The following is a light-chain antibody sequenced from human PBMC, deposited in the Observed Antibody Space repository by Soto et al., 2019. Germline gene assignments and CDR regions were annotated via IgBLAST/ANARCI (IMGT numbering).Light chain of an antibody. CDR1: QGISNN. CDR3: QKYDSAPLT. J-gene: IGKJ1*01. V-gene: IGKV1-27*01. CDR2: GAS. Sequence: DIQMTQSPSSLSASVGDRVTITCRASQGISNNLAWYQQKPGKVPRLLIYGASTSQSGVPSRFSGSGSGTDFTLTISSLQPEDVATYYCQKYDSAPLTFGQGTKVEFK.